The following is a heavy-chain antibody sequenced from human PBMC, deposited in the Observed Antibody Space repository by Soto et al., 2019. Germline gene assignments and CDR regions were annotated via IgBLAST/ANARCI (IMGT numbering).Heavy chain of an antibody. CDR2: IIPILGIA. J-gene: IGHJ2*01. CDR3: ARLAGSGYDNTWYFDL. CDR1: GGTFSSYT. D-gene: IGHD5-12*01. V-gene: IGHV1-69*02. Sequence: QVQLVQSGAEVKKPGSSVKVSCKASGGTFSSYTISWVRQAPGQGLEWMGRIIPILGIANYAQKFQGRVKITADKSTSPAYMELSSLRSEDTAVYHCARLAGSGYDNTWYFDLWGRGTLVPVSS.